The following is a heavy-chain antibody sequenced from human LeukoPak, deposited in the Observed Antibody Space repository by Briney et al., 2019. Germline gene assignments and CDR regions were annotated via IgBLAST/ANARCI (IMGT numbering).Heavy chain of an antibody. CDR2: ISWNSGSI. D-gene: IGHD3-3*01. Sequence: GRSLRLSCAASGFTFDDYAMHWVRQAPGKGLEWVSGISWNSGSIGYADSVKGRFTISRDNAKNSLYLQMNSLRAEDTALYYCAKARSDLEWLAAPFDYWGQGTLVTVSS. J-gene: IGHJ4*02. V-gene: IGHV3-9*01. CDR1: GFTFDDYA. CDR3: AKARSDLEWLAAPFDY.